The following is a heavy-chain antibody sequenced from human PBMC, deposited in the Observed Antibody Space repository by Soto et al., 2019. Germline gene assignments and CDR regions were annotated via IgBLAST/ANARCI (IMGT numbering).Heavy chain of an antibody. CDR2: IYYSGST. CDR1: GGSISSGGYY. J-gene: IGHJ4*02. Sequence: SETLSLTCTVSGGSISSGGYYWSWIRQHPGKGLEWIGYIYYSGSTYYNPSLKSRVTISVDTSKNQFSLKLSSVTAADTAVYYCARLAYCGGDCYYFLDYWGQGTLVTVS. D-gene: IGHD2-21*02. V-gene: IGHV4-31*03. CDR3: ARLAYCGGDCYYFLDY.